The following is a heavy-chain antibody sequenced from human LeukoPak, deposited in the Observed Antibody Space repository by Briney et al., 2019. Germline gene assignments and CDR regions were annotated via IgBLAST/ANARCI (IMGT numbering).Heavy chain of an antibody. CDR3: ARQLVWFGELMGY. CDR2: SFPGDSDT. CDR1: GYIFTSYW. J-gene: IGHJ4*02. V-gene: IGHV5-51*01. D-gene: IGHD3-10*01. Sequence: GESLKIPCKGSGYIFTSYWMGWVGQMPGKGREWRGISFPGDSDTRYSPSFQGQGTISADKSISTAYLQWSSLKASDTAMYYCARQLVWFGELMGYWGQGTLVTVSS.